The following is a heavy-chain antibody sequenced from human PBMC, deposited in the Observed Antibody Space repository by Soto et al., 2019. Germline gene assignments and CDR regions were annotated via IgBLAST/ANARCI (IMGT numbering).Heavy chain of an antibody. CDR1: GGSISSSNW. J-gene: IGHJ4*02. V-gene: IGHV4-4*02. CDR3: ARVVPDYGDYLSHLPP. D-gene: IGHD4-17*01. Sequence: TSETLSLTCAVSGGSISSSNWWSWVRQPPGKGLEWIGEINHSGSTNYNPSLKSRVTISVDTSKNQFSLKLSSVTAADTAVYYCARVVPDYGDYLSHLPPWGQRTLVTVSS. CDR2: INHSGST.